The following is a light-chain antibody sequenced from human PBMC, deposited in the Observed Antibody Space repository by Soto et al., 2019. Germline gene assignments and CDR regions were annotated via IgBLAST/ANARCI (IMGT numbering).Light chain of an antibody. CDR2: ANT. CDR3: QSYDSKSVL. J-gene: IGLJ2*01. Sequence: QSVLTQPPSVSGAPGQRVTISCTGSSSNIGANYDVHWYQHLPGTAPKLLIYANTNRPSGVPDRFSGSKSGASASLAITGLQAEDEGVYYCQSYDSKSVLFGGGTKHTVL. V-gene: IGLV1-40*01. CDR1: SSNIGANYD.